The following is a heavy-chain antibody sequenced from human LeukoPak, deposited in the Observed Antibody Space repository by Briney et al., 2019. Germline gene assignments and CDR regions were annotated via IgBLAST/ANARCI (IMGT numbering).Heavy chain of an antibody. CDR1: GGTFSSYA. J-gene: IGHJ5*02. CDR2: INPNSGGT. D-gene: IGHD6-13*01. CDR3: ARGGIAAAGSFDWFDP. Sequence: ASVKVSCKASGGTFSSYAISWVRQAPGQGLEWMGWINPNSGGTNYAQKFQGRVTMTRDTSISTAYMELSRLRSDDTAVYYCARGGIAAAGSFDWFDPWGQGTLVTVSS. V-gene: IGHV1-2*02.